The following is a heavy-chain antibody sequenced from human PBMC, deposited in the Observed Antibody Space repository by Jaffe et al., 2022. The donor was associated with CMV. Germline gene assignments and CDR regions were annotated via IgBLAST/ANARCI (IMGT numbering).Heavy chain of an antibody. CDR1: GFTFTGYW. CDR3: ARYRGGGVADMGWFDP. D-gene: IGHD6-19*01. V-gene: IGHV3-7*01. Sequence: EVQLVESGGGLVQPGGSLRLSCAASGFTFTGYWMSWVRQAPGKGLECVAKINQDGSEKHYVDSVKGRFTISRDNAEDSLYLQMDSLRAEDTAVYYCARYRGGGVADMGWFDPWGQGTPVTVSS. J-gene: IGHJ5*02. CDR2: INQDGSEK.